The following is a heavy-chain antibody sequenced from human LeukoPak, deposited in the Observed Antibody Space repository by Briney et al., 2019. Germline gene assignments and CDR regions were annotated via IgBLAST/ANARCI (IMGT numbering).Heavy chain of an antibody. CDR2: ISAHNGNT. J-gene: IGHJ4*02. CDR3: ARXVQSCTSTTCYLPFDY. D-gene: IGHD2-2*01. Sequence: GASVKVSCKASGYTFAIYGITWVRQAPGQGLEWMGWISAHNGNTNYAQKFQGRVTMTTDTSTSTAYMELRSLRSDDTAVYYCARXVQSCTSTTCYLPFDYWGQGTLVTVSS. V-gene: IGHV1-18*01. CDR1: GYTFAIYG.